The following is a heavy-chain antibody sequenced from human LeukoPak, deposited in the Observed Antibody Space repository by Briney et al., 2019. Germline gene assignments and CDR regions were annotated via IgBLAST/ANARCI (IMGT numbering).Heavy chain of an antibody. CDR3: AKKGSPRAGSSEYYYFDY. J-gene: IGHJ4*02. Sequence: GGSLRLPCEASGFTFSNYAVSWARQPQGKGLEWVALMSGTSGYTFYSDTVKGRFTISRDNSKNTLYLQMNSLRAEDTAVYYCAKKGSPRAGSSEYYYFDYWGQGTRVTVSS. D-gene: IGHD3-10*01. V-gene: IGHV3-23*01. CDR1: GFTFSNYA. CDR2: MSGTSGYT.